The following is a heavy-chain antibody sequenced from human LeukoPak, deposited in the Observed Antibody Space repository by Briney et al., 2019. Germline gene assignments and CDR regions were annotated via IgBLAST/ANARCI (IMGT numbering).Heavy chain of an antibody. CDR2: IYTSGST. J-gene: IGHJ6*03. CDR3: ARDQGSSFYYYYYMDV. D-gene: IGHD2-2*01. CDR1: GGSISSGSCY. Sequence: SETLSLTCTVSGGSISSGSCYWSWIRQPAGKGLEWIGRIYTSGSTNYNPSLKSRVTISVDTSKNQFSLKLSSVTAADTAVYYCARDQGSSFYYYYYMDVWGKGTTVTVSS. V-gene: IGHV4-61*02.